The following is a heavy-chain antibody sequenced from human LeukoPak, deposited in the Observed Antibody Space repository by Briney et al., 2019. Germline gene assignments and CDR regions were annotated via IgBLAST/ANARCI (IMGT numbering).Heavy chain of an antibody. J-gene: IGHJ4*02. Sequence: GGSLRLSCAASGFTFSGYSMTWVRQGPGKGLGWVSIISGIGGSTYYADSVKGRFTISRDNSKNTLYLQMNSLRAEDTAVYYCAKDLQGSSWYSPDYWGQGTLVTVSS. D-gene: IGHD6-13*01. V-gene: IGHV3-23*01. CDR2: ISGIGGST. CDR1: GFTFSGYS. CDR3: AKDLQGSSWYSPDY.